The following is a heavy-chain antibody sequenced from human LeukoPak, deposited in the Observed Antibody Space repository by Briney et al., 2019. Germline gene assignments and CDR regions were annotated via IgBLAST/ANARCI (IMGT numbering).Heavy chain of an antibody. CDR1: GGSISSSSYY. CDR2: IYYSGST. Sequence: SETLSLNCTVSGGSISSSSYYWRWIRQPPGKVVEWIGSIYYSGSTYYNPSLKTRATISVDTSKNQFSLKLSSVTAADKAVYYCAEITVASSHYYDSSGYYYGGVFDYWGQGTLVTVSS. V-gene: IGHV4-39*01. J-gene: IGHJ4*02. CDR3: AEITVASSHYYDSSGYYYGGVFDY. D-gene: IGHD3-22*01.